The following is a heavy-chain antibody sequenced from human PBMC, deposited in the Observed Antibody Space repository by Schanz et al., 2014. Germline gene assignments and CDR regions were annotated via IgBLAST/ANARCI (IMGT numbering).Heavy chain of an antibody. CDR1: GFTFSSHW. CDR3: ARKMKLGVYGGKGHDSLDI. J-gene: IGHJ3*02. Sequence: EVQLVQSGGGLVQPGGSLRLSCAASGFTFSSHWMHWVRQDPGKGLEWVSYVSRSTPDIYYADSVKGRFTMSRDNAKNSVFLQMNSLRAEDTAVYYCARKMKLGVYGGKGHDSLDIWGQGTMVTVSS. CDR2: VSRSTPDI. V-gene: IGHV3-48*01. D-gene: IGHD4-17*01.